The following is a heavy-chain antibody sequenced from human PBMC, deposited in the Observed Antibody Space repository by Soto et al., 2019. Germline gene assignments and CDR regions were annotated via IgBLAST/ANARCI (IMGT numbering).Heavy chain of an antibody. Sequence: QVQLVQSGAEVKKPGSSVKVSCKASGGTFSIYAISWVRQAPGQGLEWMGGIIPIFGTANYAQKFQGRVTITADASTSTAYMEMSRLRSEDMAVYYCVRNLVGASYSTFDYWGQGTLVTVSS. V-gene: IGHV1-69*01. J-gene: IGHJ4*02. CDR3: VRNLVGASYSTFDY. CDR1: GGTFSIYA. D-gene: IGHD1-26*01. CDR2: IIPIFGTA.